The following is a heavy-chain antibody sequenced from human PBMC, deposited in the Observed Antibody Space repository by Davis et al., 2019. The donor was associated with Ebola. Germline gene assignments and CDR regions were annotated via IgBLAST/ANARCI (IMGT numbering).Heavy chain of an antibody. Sequence: ESLKISCTVSGGSISSYYWSWIRQPAGKGLEWIGRIYTSGSTNYNPSLKSRVTMSVDTSKNQFSLKLSSVTAADTAVYYCAREWDYYGMDVWGQGTTVTVSS. CDR1: GGSISSYY. J-gene: IGHJ6*02. CDR3: AREWDYYGMDV. CDR2: IYTSGST. V-gene: IGHV4-4*07.